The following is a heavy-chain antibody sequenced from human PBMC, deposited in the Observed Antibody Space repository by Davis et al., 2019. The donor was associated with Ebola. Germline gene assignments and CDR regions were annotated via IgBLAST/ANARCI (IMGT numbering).Heavy chain of an antibody. V-gene: IGHV4-59*01. Sequence: MPSETLSLTCSVSGASISSYYWSWIRQAPGKGLEWIGFIYNSGRTNHNPSLQSRVTISIDTPNKQISLKLSSVTAADTAVYYCARAIYYYDNSGYSDYWGQGTLVTVSS. D-gene: IGHD3-22*01. CDR2: IYNSGRT. CDR1: GASISSYY. J-gene: IGHJ4*02. CDR3: ARAIYYYDNSGYSDY.